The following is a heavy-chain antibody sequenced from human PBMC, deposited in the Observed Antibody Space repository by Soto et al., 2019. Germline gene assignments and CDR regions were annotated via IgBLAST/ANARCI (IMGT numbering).Heavy chain of an antibody. D-gene: IGHD6-19*01. CDR3: AKDKAVDLY. J-gene: IGHJ4*02. CDR2: ISDSGSST. CDR1: GFTFSNYA. Sequence: GGSLRLSCAASGFTFSNYAMSWVRQAPGKGLEWVSAISDSGSSTYYADSVKGRFTISRDNSKNTLYLQMNSLRADDTAIYYCAKDKAVDLYWGQGTLVTVSS. V-gene: IGHV3-23*01.